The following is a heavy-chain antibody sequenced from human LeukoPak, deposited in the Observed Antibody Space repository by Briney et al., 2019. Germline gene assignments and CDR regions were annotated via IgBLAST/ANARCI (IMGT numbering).Heavy chain of an antibody. CDR1: GYTFTSYD. J-gene: IGHJ6*03. V-gene: IGHV1-8*01. CDR3: ARGGSVVPAATPYYYYMDV. Sequence: GASVKVSCKASGYTFTSYDINGVRQATGQGREWMEWMNPNSGNTGYAQKFQGRVTMTSNTSISTAYLELRSLRSEDTSVYYCARGGSVVPAATPYYYYMDVWGKGTTVTVSS. CDR2: MNPNSGNT. D-gene: IGHD2-2*01.